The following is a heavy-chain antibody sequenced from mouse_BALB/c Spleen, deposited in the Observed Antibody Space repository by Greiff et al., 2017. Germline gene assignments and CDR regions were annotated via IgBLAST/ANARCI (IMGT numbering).Heavy chain of an antibody. Sequence: QVQLQQPGAELVKPGALVKISCKASGYTFTSYDINWVKQRPGQGLEWIGWIYPGDGSTKYNEKFKGKATLTADKSSSTAYMQLSSLTSENSAVYFCARSYRYDEEAWFAYWGQGTLVTVSA. CDR1: GYTFTSYD. CDR3: ARSYRYDEEAWFAY. V-gene: IGHV1S56*01. J-gene: IGHJ3*01. CDR2: IYPGDGST. D-gene: IGHD2-14*01.